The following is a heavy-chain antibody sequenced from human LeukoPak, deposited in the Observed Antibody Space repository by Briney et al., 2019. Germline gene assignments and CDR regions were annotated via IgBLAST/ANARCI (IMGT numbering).Heavy chain of an antibody. V-gene: IGHV3-66*02. D-gene: IGHD2-15*01. CDR1: GFTVNSNY. J-gene: IGHJ4*02. Sequence: GGSLRLSCAASGFTVNSNYMSWVRQAPGKGLEWLSVMYSGGSTYYADSVKGRFTISRDNSKNTLFLQMNSLRAEDTAVYYCARDPGGYCSSGSCLGAGYWGQGTLVTVSS. CDR2: MYSGGST. CDR3: ARDPGGYCSSGSCLGAGY.